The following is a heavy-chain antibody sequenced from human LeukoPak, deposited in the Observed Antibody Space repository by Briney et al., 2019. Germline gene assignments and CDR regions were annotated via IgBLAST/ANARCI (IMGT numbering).Heavy chain of an antibody. J-gene: IGHJ4*02. D-gene: IGHD2-15*01. V-gene: IGHV3-30-3*01. CDR1: GFTFSSYA. CDR3: ARDHGGYCDY. Sequence: GGSLRLSCAASGFTFSSYAMHWVRQAPGKGLEWVAVISYDGSNKYYADSVKGRFTISRDNSKNTLYLQMNSLRAEDTAVYYCARDHGGYCDYWGQGTLVTVSS. CDR2: ISYDGSNK.